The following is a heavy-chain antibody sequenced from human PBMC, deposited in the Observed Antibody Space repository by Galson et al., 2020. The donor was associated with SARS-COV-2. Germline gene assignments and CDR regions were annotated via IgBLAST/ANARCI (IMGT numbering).Heavy chain of an antibody. J-gene: IGHJ2*01. V-gene: IGHV3-33*01. D-gene: IGHD2-15*01. Sequence: GGSLRLSCAASGFTFSSYGMHWVRQAPGKGLEWVAVIWYDGSNKYYADSVKGRFTISRDNSKNTLYLQMNSLRAEDTAVYYCARESYGGNWANWYFDRWGRGTLVTVSS. CDR2: IWYDGSNK. CDR3: ARESYGGNWANWYFDR. CDR1: GFTFSSYG.